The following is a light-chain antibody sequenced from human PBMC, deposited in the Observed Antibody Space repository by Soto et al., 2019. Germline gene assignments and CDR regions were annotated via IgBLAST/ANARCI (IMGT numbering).Light chain of an antibody. V-gene: IGLV1-44*01. CDR2: SNN. Sequence: VLTQPPSASGTPGQRVTISCSGSSSNIGSNTVNWYQQLPGTAPKLLIYSNNQRPSGVPDRFSGSKSGTSASLAISGLQSEDEADYKCAAPANTLNCYVSGPGTYLTVL. CDR3: AAPANTLNCYV. J-gene: IGLJ1*01. CDR1: SSNIGSNT.